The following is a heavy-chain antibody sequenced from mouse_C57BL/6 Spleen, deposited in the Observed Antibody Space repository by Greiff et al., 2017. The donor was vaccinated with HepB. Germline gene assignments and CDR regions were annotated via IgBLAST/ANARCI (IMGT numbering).Heavy chain of an antibody. D-gene: IGHD1-1*01. V-gene: IGHV5-17*01. CDR2: ISSGSSTI. CDR1: GFTFSDYG. Sequence: EVQLVESGGGLVKPGGSLKLSCAASGFTFSDYGMHWVRQAPEKGLEWVAYISSGSSTIYYADTVKGRFTISRDNAKNTLFLQMTSLRSEDTAMYYCARELRYQEGWFAYWGQGTLVTVSA. J-gene: IGHJ3*01. CDR3: ARELRYQEGWFAY.